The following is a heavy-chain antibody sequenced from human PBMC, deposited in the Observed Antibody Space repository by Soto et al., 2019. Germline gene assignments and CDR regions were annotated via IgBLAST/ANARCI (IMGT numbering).Heavy chain of an antibody. CDR2: LDPSDSYS. V-gene: IGHV5-10-1*03. CDR3: ARHYSDYVTAFDI. J-gene: IGHJ3*02. Sequence: VQLVQSGAEVQEAGESLRISCKGSGYTFTNYWIHWVRQVPGKGLEWMGRLDPSDSYSTYNPSFEGHISISADTTINTDYIQWISLKASDPATYDWARHYSDYVTAFDIWGQCTMGTVAS. CDR1: GYTFTNYW. D-gene: IGHD4-17*01.